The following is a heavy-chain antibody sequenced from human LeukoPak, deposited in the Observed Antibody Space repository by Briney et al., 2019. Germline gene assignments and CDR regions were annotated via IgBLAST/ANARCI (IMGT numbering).Heavy chain of an antibody. CDR1: GGSSSGYY. Sequence: SETLSLTCAVYGGSSSGYYWSWIRQPPGKGLEWIGEINHSGSTNYNPSLKGRVTISVDTSKNQFSLKLSSVTAADTAVYYCAMQQLVKIDPWGQGTLVTVSS. D-gene: IGHD6-13*01. V-gene: IGHV4-34*01. CDR3: AMQQLVKIDP. J-gene: IGHJ5*02. CDR2: INHSGST.